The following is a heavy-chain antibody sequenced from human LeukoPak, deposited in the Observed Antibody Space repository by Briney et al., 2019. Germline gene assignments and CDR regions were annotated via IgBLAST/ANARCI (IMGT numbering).Heavy chain of an antibody. CDR1: GYTFTSYG. D-gene: IGHD1-26*01. V-gene: IGHV1-18*01. Sequence: GASVKVSCKASGYTFTSYGISWVRQAPGQGLEWMGWISAYNGNTNYAQKLQGRVTMTGDMSTSTVYMELSSLRSEDTAVYYCARPAHSGSYSRHFDYWGQGTLVTVSS. CDR3: ARPAHSGSYSRHFDY. J-gene: IGHJ4*02. CDR2: ISAYNGNT.